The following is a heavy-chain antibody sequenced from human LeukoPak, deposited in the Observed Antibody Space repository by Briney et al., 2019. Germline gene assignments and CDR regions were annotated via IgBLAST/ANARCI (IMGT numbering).Heavy chain of an antibody. D-gene: IGHD3-10*01. V-gene: IGHV3-64D*06. CDR1: GFTFSSYA. CDR2: ISSNGGST. Sequence: GGSLRLSCSASGFTFSSYAMHWVRQAPGKGLEYVSAISSNGGSTYYADSVKGRFTISRDNSKNTPYLQMSSLRAEDTAVYYCVKDGVHVLLWFGELSHWGQGTLVTVSS. CDR3: VKDGVHVLLWFGELSH. J-gene: IGHJ4*02.